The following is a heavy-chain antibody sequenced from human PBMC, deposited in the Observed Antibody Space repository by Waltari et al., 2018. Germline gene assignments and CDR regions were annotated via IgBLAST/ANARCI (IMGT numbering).Heavy chain of an antibody. CDR3: AAVLLQNSSGWYSDY. J-gene: IGHJ4*02. D-gene: IGHD6-19*01. Sequence: QMQLVQSGPEVKKPGTSVKVSCKASGFTFTSSAMQWLRQARGQRLEWIGWIVVGSGNTNYAQRFQERVTITRDMSTSTAYMELSSLRSEDTAVYYCAAVLLQNSSGWYSDYWGQGTLVTVSS. V-gene: IGHV1-58*02. CDR1: GFTFTSSA. CDR2: IVVGSGNT.